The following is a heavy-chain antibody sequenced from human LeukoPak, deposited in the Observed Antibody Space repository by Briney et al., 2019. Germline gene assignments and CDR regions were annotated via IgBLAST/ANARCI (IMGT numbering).Heavy chain of an antibody. CDR2: ISGSGGST. D-gene: IGHD7-27*01. CDR1: GFTFSSYA. J-gene: IGHJ4*02. V-gene: IGHV3-23*01. CDR3: ANSRPETGRAFDY. Sequence: QPGGPLRLSFGASGFTFSSYAMSWVRQAPGKGLDWVSAISGSGGSTYYADSVKGRFTISRDNSKNTLYLQMNSLRAEETAVYYCANSRPETGRAFDYWGQGTLVTVSS.